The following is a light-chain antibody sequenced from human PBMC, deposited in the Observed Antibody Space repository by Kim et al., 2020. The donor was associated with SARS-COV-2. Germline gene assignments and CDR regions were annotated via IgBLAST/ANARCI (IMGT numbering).Light chain of an antibody. CDR1: QGINNW. V-gene: IGKV1D-12*01. CDR2: AAS. J-gene: IGKJ4*01. CDR3: QQANSFPLT. Sequence: DIQMTQSPSSVSASVGDRVTITCRASQGINNWLAWYQQKPGEAPNLLIYAASNLQSGVPSRFSGSGSGTDFTLTISSLQPEDSATYYCQQANSFPLTFGGGTKVDIK.